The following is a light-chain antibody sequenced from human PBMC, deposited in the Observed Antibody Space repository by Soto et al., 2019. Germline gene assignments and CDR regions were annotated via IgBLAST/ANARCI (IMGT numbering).Light chain of an antibody. J-gene: IGLJ2*01. V-gene: IGLV2-8*01. CDR3: SSFAGNNILV. Sequence: QSALTQPPSASGSPGQSVTISRTGTSSDVGGYNYVSWYQQHPGKAPKLMISEVSKRPSGVPDRFSGSKSGNTASLTVSGLQAEDEADYYCSSFAGNNILVFGGWTKLTFL. CDR2: EVS. CDR1: SSDVGGYNY.